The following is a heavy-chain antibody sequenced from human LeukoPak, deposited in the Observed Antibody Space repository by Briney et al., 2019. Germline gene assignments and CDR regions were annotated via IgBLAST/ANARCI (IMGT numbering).Heavy chain of an antibody. V-gene: IGHV1-2*02. CDR2: INPNSGGT. CDR1: GYSLINNF. J-gene: IGHJ4*02. Sequence: ASVKVPCKASGYSLINNFMHWVRQAPGQGLEWMGWINPNSGGTKYGQKFQGRVTMTRDTSISTVYMELSRLTYDDTAVYYCARVYRYGSGSYYDFWGQGTLITVSS. D-gene: IGHD3-10*01. CDR3: ARVYRYGSGSYYDF.